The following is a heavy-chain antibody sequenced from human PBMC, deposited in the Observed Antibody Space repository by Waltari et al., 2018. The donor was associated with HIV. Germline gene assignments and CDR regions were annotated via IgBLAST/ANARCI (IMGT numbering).Heavy chain of an antibody. CDR3: ARQRRDGYNPAPFDY. V-gene: IGHV5-51*01. J-gene: IGHJ4*02. CDR1: GYSFSTSW. D-gene: IGHD5-12*01. Sequence: EVQLVQSGAEVKKPGESLKISCKGSGYSFSTSWIGWVRQMPGKGLEWMGIIYPGDSDTRYSPSFQGQVTISADKSISTAYLQWSSLKASDTAMYYCARQRRDGYNPAPFDYWGQGTLVTVSS. CDR2: IYPGDSDT.